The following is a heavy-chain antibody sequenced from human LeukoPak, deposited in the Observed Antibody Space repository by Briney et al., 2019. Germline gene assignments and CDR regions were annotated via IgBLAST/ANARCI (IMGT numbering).Heavy chain of an antibody. CDR1: RFTLSGYW. V-gene: IGHV3-7*01. D-gene: IGHD3-22*01. CDR2: IKQDGSEK. J-gene: IGHJ4*02. CDR3: VRIRYDSSGYDY. Sequence: PGGSLRLSCAVSRFTLSGYWMSWVRQAPGKGLEWVANIKQDGSEKYYVDSVKGRFTISRDNAKNSLYLQMNSLRAEDTAVYYCVRIRYDSSGYDYWGQGTLVTVSS.